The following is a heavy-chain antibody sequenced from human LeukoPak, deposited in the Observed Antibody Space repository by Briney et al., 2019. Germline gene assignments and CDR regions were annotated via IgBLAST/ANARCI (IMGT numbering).Heavy chain of an antibody. Sequence: RGALRLACAASGFHFSRYAVHWGRQAPRKGLGWVAVISYEGINKYYADSLTSRCPLSRDNSNNPHFLQMYSLRAVGTAQFLPARVVLWFGVFYFDYWGQGTLVTVSS. CDR2: ISYEGINK. D-gene: IGHD3-10*01. CDR1: GFHFSRYA. J-gene: IGHJ4*02. CDR3: ARVVLWFGVFYFDY. V-gene: IGHV3-30-3*01.